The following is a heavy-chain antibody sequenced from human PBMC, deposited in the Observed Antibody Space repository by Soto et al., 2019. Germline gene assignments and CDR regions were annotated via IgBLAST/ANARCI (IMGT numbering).Heavy chain of an antibody. V-gene: IGHV4-59*08. CDR3: ARLVRGRNYYYYYMDV. Sequence: SETLSLTCTVSGGSISSYYWSWIRQPPGKGLEWIGYIYYSGSTNYNPSLKSRVTISVDTSKNQFSLKLSSVTAADTAVYYCARLVRGRNYYYYYMDVWGKGTTVTVSS. D-gene: IGHD2-15*01. J-gene: IGHJ6*03. CDR1: GGSISSYY. CDR2: IYYSGST.